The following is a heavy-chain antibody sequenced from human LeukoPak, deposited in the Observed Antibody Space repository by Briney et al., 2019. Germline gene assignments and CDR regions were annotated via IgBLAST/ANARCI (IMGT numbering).Heavy chain of an antibody. V-gene: IGHV3-48*03. J-gene: IGHJ4*02. CDR2: ISSSGTTI. CDR1: GFTFSNYE. D-gene: IGHD3-10*01. CDR3: ARLLWFGEAR. Sequence: GGSLRLSCAGSGFTFSNYEMNWVRQAPGKGLEWVSYISSSGTTIYYAASVKGRFTISRDNAKNSPYLQMNSLRVEDTAVYYCARLLWFGEARWGQGTLATVSS.